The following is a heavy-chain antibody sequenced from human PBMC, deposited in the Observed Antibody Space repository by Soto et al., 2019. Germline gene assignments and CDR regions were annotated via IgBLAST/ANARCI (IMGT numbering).Heavy chain of an antibody. V-gene: IGHV6-1*01. J-gene: IGHJ3*01. Sequence: SQTLSLTCAISGDSVSSNSATWNWIRPSPTGGLEWLGRTYYRSQWYHDYGISVKGRITVNPDTPKNQFSLQVNSVTPEDRALYFCASLVEMNRRPAISFHFWCQATLVTV. CDR3: ASLVEMNRRPAISFHF. D-gene: IGHD3-9*01. CDR2: TYYRSQWYH. CDR1: GDSVSSNSAT.